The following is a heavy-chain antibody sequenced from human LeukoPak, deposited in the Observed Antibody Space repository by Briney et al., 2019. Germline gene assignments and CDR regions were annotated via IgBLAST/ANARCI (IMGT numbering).Heavy chain of an antibody. Sequence: SQTLSLTCAISGDSVSSNSAAWNWIRQSPSRGLEWLGRTYYRSKWYNDYAVSVKSRVTINPDTSKNQFSLQLNSVTPKDTAVYYCARGKAVAGIYAFDIWGQGTMVTVSS. D-gene: IGHD6-19*01. CDR1: GDSVSSNSAA. CDR3: ARGKAVAGIYAFDI. CDR2: TYYRSKWYN. V-gene: IGHV6-1*01. J-gene: IGHJ3*02.